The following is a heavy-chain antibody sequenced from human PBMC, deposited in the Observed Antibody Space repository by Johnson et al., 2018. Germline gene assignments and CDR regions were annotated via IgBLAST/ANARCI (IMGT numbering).Heavy chain of an antibody. V-gene: IGHV3-48*01. CDR3: AGDRGYAFDI. CDR2: ISRSTTFI. J-gene: IGHJ3*02. D-gene: IGHD3-10*01. Sequence: EVQLVESGGGLVQPGGSLRLSCAASGFTLSSPGMNWVRQAPGKGLEWISYISRSTTFIFYADSVKGRFTISRDDAENSLFLQMNSLRAEDRAVYYCAGDRGYAFDIWGQGTMVTVSS. CDR1: GFTLSSPG.